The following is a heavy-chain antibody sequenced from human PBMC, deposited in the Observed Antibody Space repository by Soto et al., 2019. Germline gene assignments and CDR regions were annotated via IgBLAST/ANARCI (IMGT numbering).Heavy chain of an antibody. CDR1: GFSFSSYG. J-gene: IGHJ4*02. CDR2: IWYDGSNE. Sequence: QVQLVESGGGVVQPGRSLRLSCAASGFSFSSYGIHWVRQAPGKGLEWVAVIWYDGSNEYYADSVKGRFSISRDNSKSKVYRQRKSLGAEDTAVYYWAKDRGGGAVVPDYWGQGTLVTVSS. V-gene: IGHV3-33*06. CDR3: AKDRGGGAVVPDY. D-gene: IGHD2-21*01.